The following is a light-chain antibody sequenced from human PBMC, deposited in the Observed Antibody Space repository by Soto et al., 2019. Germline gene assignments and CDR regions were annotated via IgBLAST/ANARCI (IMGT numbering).Light chain of an antibody. V-gene: IGKV3-20*01. CDR2: DAS. CDR3: QQYGSSPST. J-gene: IGKJ1*01. Sequence: EIVLTQSTGTLSLSPGERATLSCKASQSVSSSYLAWYQQKPGQAPRLLIYDASNRATGIPDRFSGSGSGTDFTLTISRLEPEDFAVYYCQQYGSSPSTFGQGTKVDI. CDR1: QSVSSSY.